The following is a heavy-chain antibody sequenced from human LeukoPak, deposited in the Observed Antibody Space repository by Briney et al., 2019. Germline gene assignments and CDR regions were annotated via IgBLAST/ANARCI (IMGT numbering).Heavy chain of an antibody. J-gene: IGHJ6*02. CDR3: AKALSPPLIYGSGSLAYYYYYGMDV. V-gene: IGHV3-23*01. CDR1: RFSFSSYA. D-gene: IGHD3-10*01. Sequence: GGSLRLSCPACRFSFSSYAMSWVRQPPGKGLEWVSAISGSCCSTYYADTEKGRFTVSRENSKNTVYLQMNSLRAEDTAVYYCAKALSPPLIYGSGSLAYYYYYGMDVWGQGTTVTVSS. CDR2: ISGSCCST.